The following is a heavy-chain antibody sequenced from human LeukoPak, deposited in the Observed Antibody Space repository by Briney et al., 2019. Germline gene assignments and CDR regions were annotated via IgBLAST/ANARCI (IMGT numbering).Heavy chain of an antibody. D-gene: IGHD4-17*01. Sequence: GGSLRLSCAASGFTFSSHGMHWVRQAPGKGLEWVAVIWYDGSDKYYADSVKGRFTISRDNSKNTLYLQMTSLRAEDTAVYYCARDSSTTVTGAFDIWGQGTMVTVSS. CDR3: ARDSSTTVTGAFDI. V-gene: IGHV3-33*01. J-gene: IGHJ3*02. CDR1: GFTFSSHG. CDR2: IWYDGSDK.